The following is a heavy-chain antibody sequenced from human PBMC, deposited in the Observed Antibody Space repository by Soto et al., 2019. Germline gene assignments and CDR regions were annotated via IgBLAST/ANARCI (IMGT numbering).Heavy chain of an antibody. CDR1: GGSISSYY. V-gene: IGHV4-59*01. CDR2: IYYSGST. CDR3: ARNPYGPYDAFDI. Sequence: SETLSLTCTVSGGSISSYYWSWIRQPPGKGLEWIGYIYYSGSTNYNPSLKSRVTISVDTSKNQFSLKLSSVTAADTAVYYCARNPYGPYDAFDIWGQGTMVTVSS. J-gene: IGHJ3*02. D-gene: IGHD3-10*01.